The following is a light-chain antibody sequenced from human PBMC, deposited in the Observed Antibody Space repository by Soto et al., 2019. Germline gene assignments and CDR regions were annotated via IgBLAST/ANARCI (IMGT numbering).Light chain of an antibody. Sequence: DIQMAQSPSTLSGSVGDRVTITCRASQTISSWLAWYQQKPGKAPKLLIYDASSLESGVPSRFSGSGSGTDFTLTISSLQPEDFATYYCQQLNSYPITFGQGTKVDIK. J-gene: IGKJ1*01. CDR1: QTISSW. V-gene: IGKV1-5*01. CDR2: DAS. CDR3: QQLNSYPIT.